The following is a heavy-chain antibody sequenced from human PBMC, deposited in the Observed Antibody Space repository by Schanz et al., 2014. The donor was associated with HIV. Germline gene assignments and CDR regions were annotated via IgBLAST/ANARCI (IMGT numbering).Heavy chain of an antibody. J-gene: IGHJ4*02. D-gene: IGHD6-6*01. Sequence: VQLVESGGGVVQPGRSLRLSCAASGITFHDYAMHWLRQAPGQGLEWVSGINWNSGNIGYADSVKGRFTISRDNAKNSLYLQMNSLRAEDTALYHCARSSSGSGTWPPRYWGQGTLVIVSS. CDR2: INWNSGNI. CDR3: ARSSSGSGTWPPRY. V-gene: IGHV3-9*01. CDR1: GITFHDYA.